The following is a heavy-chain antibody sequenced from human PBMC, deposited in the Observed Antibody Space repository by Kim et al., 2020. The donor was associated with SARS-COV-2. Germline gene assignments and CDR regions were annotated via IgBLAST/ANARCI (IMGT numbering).Heavy chain of an antibody. CDR1: GFTFSSYG. CDR2: IWYDGSNK. J-gene: IGHJ4*02. CDR3: ARDGPNCGGDCYSDYFDY. V-gene: IGHV3-33*01. D-gene: IGHD2-21*01. Sequence: GGSLRLSCAASGFTFSSYGMHWVRQAPGKGLEWVAVIWYDGSNKYYADSVKGRFTISRDNSKNTLYLQMNSLRAEDTAVYYCARDGPNCGGDCYSDYFDYWGQGTLVTVSS.